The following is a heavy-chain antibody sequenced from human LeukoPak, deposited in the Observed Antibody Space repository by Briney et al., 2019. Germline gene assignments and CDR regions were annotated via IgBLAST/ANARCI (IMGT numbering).Heavy chain of an antibody. Sequence: PGESLTLSCAASGFTFRTYAMAWVRQPPGKGLEWVSAIESSGSSTYYADSVKGRFIISRNNSDNTLALQMNSLTADDTATYYCAKRERERVSWYFFDYWGQGVLVTVSS. V-gene: IGHV3-23*05. CDR3: AKRERERVSWYFFDY. CDR2: IESSGSST. J-gene: IGHJ4*02. CDR1: GFTFRTYA. D-gene: IGHD1-26*01.